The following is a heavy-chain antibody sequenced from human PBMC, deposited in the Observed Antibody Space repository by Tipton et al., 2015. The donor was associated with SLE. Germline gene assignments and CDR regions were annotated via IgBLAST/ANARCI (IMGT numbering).Heavy chain of an antibody. CDR3: VRDDGAGPYYYGMDV. CDR1: GFTFDDYA. Sequence: LRLSCTAAGFTFDDYAMHWVRQAPGKGLEWIGYIYNSGSTNYNPSLKSRVTILIDTSKNQFSLKLSSVTAADTAVYYCVRDDGAGPYYYGMDVWGQGTTVTVS. CDR2: IYNSGST. D-gene: IGHD1-26*01. J-gene: IGHJ6*02. V-gene: IGHV4-4*08.